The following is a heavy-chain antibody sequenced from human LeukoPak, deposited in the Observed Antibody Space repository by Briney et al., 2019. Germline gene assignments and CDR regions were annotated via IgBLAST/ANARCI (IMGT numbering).Heavy chain of an antibody. J-gene: IGHJ5*02. D-gene: IGHD3-3*01. CDR1: GFTFSSYA. CDR2: IWYDGSNK. V-gene: IGHV3-33*08. Sequence: GGSLRLSCAASGFTFSSYAMSWVRQAPGKGLEWVAVIWYDGSNKYYADSVKGRFTISRDNSKNTLYLQMNSLRAEDTAVYYCARARATYDFWSGYQGSNWFDPWGQGTLVTVSS. CDR3: ARARATYDFWSGYQGSNWFDP.